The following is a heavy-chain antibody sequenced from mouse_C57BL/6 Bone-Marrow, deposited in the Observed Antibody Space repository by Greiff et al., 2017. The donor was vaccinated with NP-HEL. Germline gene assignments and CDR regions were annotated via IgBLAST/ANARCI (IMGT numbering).Heavy chain of an antibody. J-gene: IGHJ1*03. CDR1: GFTFSSYA. Sequence: EVKLEESGGGLVKPGGSLKLSCAASGFTFSSYAMSWVRQTPEKRLEWVATISDGGSYTYYPDNVKGRFTISRDNAKNNLYLQMSHLKSEDTAMYYCARGLRLDVWGTGTTVTVSS. D-gene: IGHD1-2*01. CDR2: ISDGGSYT. CDR3: ARGLRLDV. V-gene: IGHV5-4*03.